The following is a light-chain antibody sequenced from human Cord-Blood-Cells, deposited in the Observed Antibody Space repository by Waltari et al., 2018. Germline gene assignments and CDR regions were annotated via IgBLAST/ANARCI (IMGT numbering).Light chain of an antibody. CDR2: EGS. CDR1: SSDVGSYNL. CDR3: CSYAGSSTWV. Sequence: QSALTQPASVSGSPGQSITISCTGTSSDVGSYNLVSWYQQHPGKAPKLMLYEGSKRPSAVSNRFSGSKSGNTASLTIYGLQAEDEADYYCCSYAGSSTWVFGGGTKLTVL. V-gene: IGLV2-23*01. J-gene: IGLJ3*02.